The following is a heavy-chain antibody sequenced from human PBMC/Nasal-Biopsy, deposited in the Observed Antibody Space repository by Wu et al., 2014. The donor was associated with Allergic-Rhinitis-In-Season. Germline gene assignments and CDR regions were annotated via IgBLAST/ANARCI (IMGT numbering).Heavy chain of an antibody. J-gene: IGHJ6*03. Sequence: TLSLTCNVSGDSISSSRYYWGWIRQSPAMGLEWLGNVFYGGSKNYNPSLKSRATLSLDTSKNQFSLKLTSVTAADTAVYYCARQNPFCSSTNCYHYYYMDVWGKGTTATVSS. CDR1: GDSISSSRYY. CDR2: VFYGGSK. V-gene: IGHV4-39*01. CDR3: ARQNPFCSSTNCYHYYYMDV. D-gene: IGHD2-2*01.